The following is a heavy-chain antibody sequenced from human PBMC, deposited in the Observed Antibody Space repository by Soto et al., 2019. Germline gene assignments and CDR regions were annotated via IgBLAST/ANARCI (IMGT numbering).Heavy chain of an antibody. V-gene: IGHV1-69*13. CDR2: IIPIFGTA. D-gene: IGHD6-6*01. CDR1: GGTFSSYA. J-gene: IGHJ6*02. CDR3: AREIRISSSSLGYGMDV. Sequence: SVKVSCKASGGTFSSYAISWVLQAPGQGLEWMGGIIPIFGTANYAQKFQGRVTITADESTSTAYMELSSLRSEDTAVYYCAREIRISSSSLGYGMDVWGQGTTVTVSS.